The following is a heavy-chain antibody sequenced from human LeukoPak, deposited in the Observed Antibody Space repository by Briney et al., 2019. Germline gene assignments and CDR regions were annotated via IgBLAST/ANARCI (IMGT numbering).Heavy chain of an antibody. CDR1: GFTFSTFW. V-gene: IGHV3-30-3*01. CDR3: ARAPTYYFDY. J-gene: IGHJ4*02. CDR2: ISYDGSNK. Sequence: GGSLRLSCAVSGFTFSTFWMKWVRQAPGKGLEWVAVISYDGSNKYYADSVKGRFTISRDNSKNTLYLQMNSLRAEDTAVYYCARAPTYYFDYWGQGTLVTVSS.